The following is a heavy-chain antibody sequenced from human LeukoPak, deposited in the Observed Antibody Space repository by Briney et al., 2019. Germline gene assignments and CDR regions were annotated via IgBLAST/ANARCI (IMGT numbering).Heavy chain of an antibody. CDR3: AKITVAGTYYYYYYMDV. CDR1: GFTFSGYS. J-gene: IGHJ6*03. CDR2: ISSSSSHI. V-gene: IGHV3-21*04. D-gene: IGHD6-19*01. Sequence: GGSLRLSCAASGFTFSGYSMNWVRQAPGKGLEWVSSISSSSSHIYYADSMKGRFTVSRDNARNSVYLQMNSLRAEDTAVYYCAKITVAGTYYYYYYMDVWGKGTTVTASS.